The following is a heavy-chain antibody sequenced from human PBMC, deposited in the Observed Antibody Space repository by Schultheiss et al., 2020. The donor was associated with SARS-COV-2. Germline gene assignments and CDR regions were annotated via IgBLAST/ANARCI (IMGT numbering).Heavy chain of an antibody. CDR2: ISNGGTFI. D-gene: IGHD3-16*01. CDR3: AKTRNYAPDY. CDR1: GFTFSDYS. V-gene: IGHV3-21*04. J-gene: IGHJ4*02. Sequence: GGSLRLSCAASGFTFSDYSMNWVRQAPGKGLEWVSSISNGGTFILYADSVKGRFTISRDNSKNTLYLQMNSLRAEDTAVYYCAKTRNYAPDYWGQGTLVTVSS.